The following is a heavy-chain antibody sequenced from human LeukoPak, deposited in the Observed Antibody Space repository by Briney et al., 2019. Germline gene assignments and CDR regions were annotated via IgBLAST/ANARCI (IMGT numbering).Heavy chain of an antibody. CDR3: AKERQTGNYFTSDY. J-gene: IGHJ4*02. Sequence: GGSLRLSCTASGFTFSSYTMSWVRQAPGEGLEWLSAINGRGITYYAGSVKGRFTISRDNSENTLYLQMNSLTVDDTAVYFCAKERQTGNYFTSDYWGQGTLVTVSS. CDR2: INGRGIT. D-gene: IGHD1-14*01. CDR1: GFTFSSYT. V-gene: IGHV3-23*01.